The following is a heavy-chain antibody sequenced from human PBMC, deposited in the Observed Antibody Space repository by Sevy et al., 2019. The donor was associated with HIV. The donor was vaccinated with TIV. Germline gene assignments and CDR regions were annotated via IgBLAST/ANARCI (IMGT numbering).Heavy chain of an antibody. Sequence: ASVKVSCKASGGTFNTYAISWVRQAPGQGLEWMGGIIPIFGTANYAQNFQGRVAITADESTTTVFMELSSLRSEDTAVYSCAGGGGLGNCGGGSCYSGNYWGQGTLVTVSS. CDR3: AGGGGLGNCGGGSCYSGNY. V-gene: IGHV1-69*13. J-gene: IGHJ4*02. CDR2: IIPIFGTA. CDR1: GGTFNTYA. D-gene: IGHD2-15*01.